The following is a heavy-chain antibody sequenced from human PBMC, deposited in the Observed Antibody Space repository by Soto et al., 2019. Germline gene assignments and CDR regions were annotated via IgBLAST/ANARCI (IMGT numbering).Heavy chain of an antibody. V-gene: IGHV3-21*01. CDR2: ISSSSSYI. J-gene: IGHJ6*02. CDR3: ARDRSVSGSGSIYYYYYGMEV. Sequence: PGGSLRLSCAASGFTFSSYSMNWVRQAPGKGLEWVSSISSSSSYIYYADSVKGRFTISRDNAKNSLYLQMNSLRAEDTAVYYCARDRSVSGSGSIYYYYYGMEVWGQGTTVTVSS. CDR1: GFTFSSYS. D-gene: IGHD3-22*01.